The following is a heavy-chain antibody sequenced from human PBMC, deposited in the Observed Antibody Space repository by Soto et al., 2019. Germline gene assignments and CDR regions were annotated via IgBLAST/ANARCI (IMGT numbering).Heavy chain of an antibody. J-gene: IGHJ6*02. V-gene: IGHV3-49*03. Sequence: PGGSLRLSCTTCGFSVVDYAMSWFRLAQGKGLEWVGIVRNIAYGETTEYATSVRGRFTVSRDNSKSIAYLQMNSLTSEDTAVYYCARYTYTSRYSYYGMDVWGQGTTVTVSS. CDR1: GFSVVDYA. D-gene: IGHD6-13*01. CDR3: ARYTYTSRYSYYGMDV. CDR2: VRNIAYGETT.